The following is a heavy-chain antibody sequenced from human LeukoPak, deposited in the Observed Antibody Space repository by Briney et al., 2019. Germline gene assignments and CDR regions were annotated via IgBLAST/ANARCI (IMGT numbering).Heavy chain of an antibody. CDR3: ARFGYDSSGYYDDYYYGMDV. CDR1: GYTFTSYG. CDR2: ISAYNGNT. J-gene: IGHJ6*02. V-gene: IGHV1-18*01. Sequence: ASVKVSCKASGYTFTSYGISWVRQAPGQGLEWMGWISAYNGNTNYAQKLQGRVPMTTDTSTSTAYMELRSLRSDDTAVYYCARFGYDSSGYYDDYYYGMDVWGQGTTVTVSS. D-gene: IGHD3-22*01.